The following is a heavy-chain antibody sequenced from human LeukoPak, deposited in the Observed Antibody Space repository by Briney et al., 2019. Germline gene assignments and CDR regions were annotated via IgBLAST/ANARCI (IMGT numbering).Heavy chain of an antibody. D-gene: IGHD3-10*02. Sequence: GGPLRLSCAASGFTLRSYEMNWFRKPPGKGLEWVSYISSSGSTIYYADSVKGRFTISRDNAKNSLYLQMNSLRAEDTAVYYCAELGITMIGGVWGKGTTVTISS. CDR2: ISSSGSTI. J-gene: IGHJ6*04. CDR1: GFTLRSYE. CDR3: AELGITMIGGV. V-gene: IGHV3-48*03.